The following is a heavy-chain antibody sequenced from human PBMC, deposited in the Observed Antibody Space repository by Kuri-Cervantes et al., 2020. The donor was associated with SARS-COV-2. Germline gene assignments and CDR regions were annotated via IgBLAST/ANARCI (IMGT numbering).Heavy chain of an antibody. CDR2: MNPNSGNT. Sequence: ASVKVSCKASGYTFTSYGISWVRQAPGQGLEWMGWMNPNSGNTGYAQKFQGRVTMTRNTSISTAYMELSSLRSEDTAVYYCARAQGLAYSSSWYYYYYGMDVWGQGTTVTGSS. J-gene: IGHJ6*02. CDR3: ARAQGLAYSSSWYYYYYGMDV. V-gene: IGHV1-8*02. CDR1: GYTFTSYG. D-gene: IGHD6-13*01.